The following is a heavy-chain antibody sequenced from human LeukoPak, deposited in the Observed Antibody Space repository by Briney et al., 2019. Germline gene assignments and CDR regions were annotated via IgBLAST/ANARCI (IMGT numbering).Heavy chain of an antibody. Sequence: TGGSLRLSCAASRFTFSRYSMSWVRQAPGKGLEWVSVIYSGGSTNYADSVKGRFTISRDNSKNTLFLQMNSLRAEDTAVYYCASPGRSRLNWYFDLWGRGTLVTVSS. CDR3: ASPGRSRLNWYFDL. CDR2: IYSGGST. V-gene: IGHV3-66*02. CDR1: RFTFSRYS. J-gene: IGHJ2*01.